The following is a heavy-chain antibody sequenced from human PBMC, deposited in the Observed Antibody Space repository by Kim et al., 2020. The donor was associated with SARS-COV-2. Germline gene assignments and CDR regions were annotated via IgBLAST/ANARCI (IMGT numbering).Heavy chain of an antibody. CDR2: IYTGGST. Sequence: SETLSLTCTVSGGSINSGSYHWSWIRQPAEKGLEWIGRIYTGGSTNYSPSLKSRVIISLDTSKNQFSLKLSSVTAADTAVYYCARVRGGDYYDSPFDYWGQGTLVTVSS. J-gene: IGHJ4*02. D-gene: IGHD3-22*01. CDR1: GGSINSGSYH. CDR3: ARVRGGDYYDSPFDY. V-gene: IGHV4-61*02.